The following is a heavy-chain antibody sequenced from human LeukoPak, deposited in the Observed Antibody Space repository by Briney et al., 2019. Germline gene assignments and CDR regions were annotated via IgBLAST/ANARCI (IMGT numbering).Heavy chain of an antibody. Sequence: SVKVSCKASGGTFSSYAISWVRQAPGQGLEWMGRIIPILGIANYAQKFQGRVTITADKSTSTAYMELSSLRSEDTAVYYCARDGDQWDYDLPPDVWGKGTTVTVSS. D-gene: IGHD1-26*01. CDR2: IIPILGIA. J-gene: IGHJ6*04. CDR3: ARDGDQWDYDLPPDV. V-gene: IGHV1-69*04. CDR1: GGTFSSYA.